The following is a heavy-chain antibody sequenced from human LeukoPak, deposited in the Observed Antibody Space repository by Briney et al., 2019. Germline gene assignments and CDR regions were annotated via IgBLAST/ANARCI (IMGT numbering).Heavy chain of an antibody. V-gene: IGHV1-2*02. D-gene: IGHD5-18*01. CDR2: INPNSGGT. CDR1: GYTFTGYY. CDR3: AISRGYSYGSLDY. J-gene: IGHJ4*02. Sequence: GASVKVSCKASGYTFTGYYMHWVRQAPGQGREWMGWINPNSGGTNYAQKFQGRVTMTRDTSISTAYMELSRLRSDDTAVYYCAISRGYSYGSLDYWGQGTLVTVSS.